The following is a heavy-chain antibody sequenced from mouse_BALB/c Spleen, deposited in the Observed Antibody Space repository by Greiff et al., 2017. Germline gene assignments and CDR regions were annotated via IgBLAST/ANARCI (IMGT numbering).Heavy chain of an antibody. CDR2: INPSNGGT. J-gene: IGHJ4*01. Sequence: QVQLQQPGAELVKPGASVKLSCKASGYTFTSYYMYWVKQRPGQGLEWIGGINPSNGGTNFNEKFKSKATLTVDKSSSTAYMQLSSLTSEDSAVYYCTRGGLLRGYAMDYWGQGTSVTVSS. V-gene: IGHV1S81*02. CDR3: TRGGLLRGYAMDY. D-gene: IGHD2-3*01. CDR1: GYTFTSYY.